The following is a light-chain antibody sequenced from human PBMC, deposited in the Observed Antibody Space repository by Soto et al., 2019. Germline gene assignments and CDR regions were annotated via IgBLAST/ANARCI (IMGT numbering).Light chain of an antibody. CDR3: QKRGSSPWT. Sequence: VLTQSPGTLCLSPGERATLACRASQSVSSYYLAWYQQKPGQAPRLLIYAASSRATGIPDRFSGGGSGTDFTLTISRLEPEDFAVYYCQKRGSSPWTCGQGNTGVIK. CDR1: QSVSSYY. CDR2: AAS. J-gene: IGKJ1*01. V-gene: IGKV3-20*01.